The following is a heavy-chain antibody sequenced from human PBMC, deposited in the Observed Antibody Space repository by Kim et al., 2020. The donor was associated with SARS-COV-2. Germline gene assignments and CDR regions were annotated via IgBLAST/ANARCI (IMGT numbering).Heavy chain of an antibody. D-gene: IGHD6-13*01. CDR3: ARDEALGSAAGTDYYYGMDV. V-gene: IGHV1-18*01. Sequence: ASVKVSCKASGYTFTSYGISWVRQAPGQGLEWMGWISAYNGNTNYAQKLQGRVTMTTDTSTSTAYMELRSLRSDDTAVYYCARDEALGSAAGTDYYYGMDVWGQGTTVTVSS. CDR1: GYTFTSYG. CDR2: ISAYNGNT. J-gene: IGHJ6*02.